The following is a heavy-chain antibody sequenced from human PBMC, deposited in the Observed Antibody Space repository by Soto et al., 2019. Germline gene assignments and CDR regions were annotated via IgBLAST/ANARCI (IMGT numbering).Heavy chain of an antibody. CDR3: ARGRGYYDFWSGPPANMDV. V-gene: IGHV4-34*01. CDR1: GGSFSGYY. D-gene: IGHD3-3*01. Sequence: SETLSLTCAVYGGSFSGYYWSWIRQPPGKGLEWIGEINHSGSTNYNPSLKSRVTISVDTSKNQFSLKLSSVTAADTAVYYCARGRGYYDFWSGPPANMDVWGQGTTVTVSS. J-gene: IGHJ6*02. CDR2: INHSGST.